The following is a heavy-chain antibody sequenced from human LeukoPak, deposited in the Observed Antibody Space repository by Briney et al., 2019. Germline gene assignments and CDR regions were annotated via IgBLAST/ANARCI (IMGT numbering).Heavy chain of an antibody. D-gene: IGHD3-22*01. V-gene: IGHV3-23*01. Sequence: GGSLRLSCTASGFTFRMYGMSWVRQAPGKGLESVASIIYDGRHTYYAASVKGRFTISRDNSKNTLYLQMDSLRAEDTALYYCAKDGLSYDGSTHVYYFQSLGQGTLVTVSS. J-gene: IGHJ4*02. CDR3: AKDGLSYDGSTHVYYFQS. CDR2: IIYDGRHT. CDR1: GFTFRMYG.